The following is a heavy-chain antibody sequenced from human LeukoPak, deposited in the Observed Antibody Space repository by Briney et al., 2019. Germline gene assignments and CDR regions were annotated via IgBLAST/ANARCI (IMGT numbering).Heavy chain of an antibody. CDR1: GMALSNYG. V-gene: IGHV3-23*01. CDR3: AKRGVVIRVILVGFHKEAYYFDS. J-gene: IGHJ4*02. D-gene: IGHD3-22*01. Sequence: GGSLRLSCAVSGMALSNYGMSWVRQAPGKGLEWVAGISDSGGRTNYADSVKGRFTISRDNPKNTMYLQMNSLRAEDTAVYFCAKRGVVIRVILVGFHKEAYYFDSWGQGALVTVSS. CDR2: ISDSGGRT.